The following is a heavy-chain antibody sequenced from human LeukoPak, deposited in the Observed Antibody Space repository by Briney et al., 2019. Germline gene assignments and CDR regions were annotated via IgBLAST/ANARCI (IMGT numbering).Heavy chain of an antibody. CDR2: IYYSGST. D-gene: IGHD3-16*01. Sequence: SETLSLTCTVSGGSISNYYWSWIRQPPGKGLEWIGYIYYSGSTNYNPSLKSRVTISVDTSKNQFSLKLSSVTAADTAVYYCARKFVLGGYFDYWGQGTLVTVSS. CDR1: GGSISNYY. CDR3: ARKFVLGGYFDY. J-gene: IGHJ4*02. V-gene: IGHV4-59*01.